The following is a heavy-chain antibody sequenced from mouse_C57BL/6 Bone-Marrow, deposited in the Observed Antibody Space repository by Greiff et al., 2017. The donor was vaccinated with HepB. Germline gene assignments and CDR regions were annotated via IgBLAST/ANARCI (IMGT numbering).Heavy chain of an antibody. CDR1: GFNIKDDY. J-gene: IGHJ3*01. V-gene: IGHV14-4*01. CDR2: IDPENGDT. CDR3: TTYGNFAY. Sequence: EVQVVESGAELVRPGASVKLSCTASGFNIKDDYMHWVKQRPEQGLEWIGWIDPENGDTEYASKFQGKATITADTSSNTAYLQLSSLTSEDTAVYYCTTYGNFAYWGQGTLVTVSA. D-gene: IGHD2-1*01.